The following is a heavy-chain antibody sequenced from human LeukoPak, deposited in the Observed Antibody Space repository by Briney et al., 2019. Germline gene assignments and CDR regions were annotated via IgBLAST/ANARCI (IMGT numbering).Heavy chain of an antibody. J-gene: IGHJ4*02. V-gene: IGHV1-18*01. CDR3: ARDRLLRVAVAGTPGY. CDR1: GYTFTSYG. Sequence: ASVKVSCKASGYTFTSYGISWVRRAPGQGLEWMGWISAYNGNTNYAQKLQGRVTMTTDTSTSTAYMELRSLRSDDTAVYYCARDRLLRVAVAGTPGYWGQGTLVTVSS. D-gene: IGHD6-19*01. CDR2: ISAYNGNT.